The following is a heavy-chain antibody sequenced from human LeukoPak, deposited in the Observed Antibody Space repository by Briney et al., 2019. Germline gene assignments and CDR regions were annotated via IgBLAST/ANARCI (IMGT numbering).Heavy chain of an antibody. CDR2: ISGDGGST. CDR1: GFTFDDYA. J-gene: IGHJ6*02. D-gene: IGHD3-22*01. Sequence: GGSLRLSCAASGFTFDDYAMNWVRQAPGKGLEWVSLISGDGGSTYYADSVKGRFTISRDNSKNSLYLQMNSLRTEDTALYYCAKDKAYYYDSSGYYYVQGRYYGMDVWGQGTTVTVSS. V-gene: IGHV3-43*02. CDR3: AKDKAYYYDSSGYYYVQGRYYGMDV.